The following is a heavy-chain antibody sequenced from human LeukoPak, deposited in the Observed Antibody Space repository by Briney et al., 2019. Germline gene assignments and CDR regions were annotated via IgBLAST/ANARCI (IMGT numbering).Heavy chain of an antibody. J-gene: IGHJ4*02. CDR3: ARGKQQLATALDY. Sequence: SETLSLTCAVYGGSFSGYYWSWIRQPPGKGLEWIGEINHSGSTNYNPSLKSRVTISVDTSKNQFPLKLSSVTAADTAVYYCARGKQQLATALDYWGQGTLVTVSS. CDR2: INHSGST. CDR1: GGSFSGYY. D-gene: IGHD6-13*01. V-gene: IGHV4-34*01.